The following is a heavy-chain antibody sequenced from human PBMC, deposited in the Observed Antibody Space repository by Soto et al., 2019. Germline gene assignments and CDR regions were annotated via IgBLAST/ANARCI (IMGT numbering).Heavy chain of an antibody. CDR3: ARGQGYCSGGICYYYYYGMDV. J-gene: IGHJ6*02. V-gene: IGHV1-69*01. D-gene: IGHD2-15*01. CDR2: IIPTSGTA. Sequence: GASVKVSCTASGGTFSSDAFSWVRQAPGQGLEWMGGIIPTSGTANYAQKFQGRATITADESTSTAYMELSSLTSEDTAVYFCARGQGYCSGGICYYYYYGMDVWGQGTTVTVSS. CDR1: GGTFSSDA.